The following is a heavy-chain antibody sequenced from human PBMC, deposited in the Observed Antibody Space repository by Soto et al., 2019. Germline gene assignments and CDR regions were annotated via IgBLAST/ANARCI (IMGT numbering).Heavy chain of an antibody. J-gene: IGHJ4*02. V-gene: IGHV3-33*01. CDR3: ATDISNSSTTGSRTYYFDY. CDR1: GFTFSFYG. Sequence: GGSLRLSCAASGFTFSFYGMHWVRQAPGQGLEWVAVIWHDGSIEHYADSVKGQFTISRDNSKNTLYLQMTSLRAEDTAVHYCATDISNSSTTGSRTYYFDYWGQGALVTVSS. CDR2: IWHDGSIE. D-gene: IGHD2-2*01.